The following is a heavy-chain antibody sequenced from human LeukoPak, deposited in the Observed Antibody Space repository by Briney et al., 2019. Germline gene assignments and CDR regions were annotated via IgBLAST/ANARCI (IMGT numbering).Heavy chain of an antibody. CDR3: AKSAVYDILTGYLDY. V-gene: IGHV3-48*03. CDR2: ISSSGSTI. CDR1: GFTFSSYE. D-gene: IGHD3-9*01. Sequence: GGSLRLSCAASGFTFSSYEMNWVRQAPGKGLEWVSYISSSGSTIYYADSVKGRFTISRDNAKNSLYLQMNSLRAEDTAVYYCAKSAVYDILTGYLDYWGQGTLVTVSS. J-gene: IGHJ4*02.